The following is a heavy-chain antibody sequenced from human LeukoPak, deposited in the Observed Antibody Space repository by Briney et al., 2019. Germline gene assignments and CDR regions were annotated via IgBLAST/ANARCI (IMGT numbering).Heavy chain of an antibody. Sequence: NPSETLSLTCAVYGGSFSGYYWSWIRQPPGKGLEWIGEINHSGSTNYNPSLKSRVTISVDTSKNQFSLKLSSVTAADTAVYYCARECIGEGATYFDYWGQGTLVTVSS. J-gene: IGHJ4*02. CDR2: INHSGST. CDR3: ARECIGEGATYFDY. V-gene: IGHV4-34*01. D-gene: IGHD1-26*01. CDR1: GGSFSGYY.